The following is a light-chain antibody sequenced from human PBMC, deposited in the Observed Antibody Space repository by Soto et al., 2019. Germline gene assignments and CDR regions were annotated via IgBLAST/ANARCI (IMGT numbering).Light chain of an antibody. CDR2: DVS. J-gene: IGLJ2*01. V-gene: IGLV2-11*01. CDR1: SSDVGGYNF. CDR3: CSYAGSFTVV. Sequence: QSALTQPRSVSGSPGQSVTISCTGTSSDVGGYNFVSWYQQHPGKAPKLMIFDVSERPSGVPGRFSGFKSDNTASLTISGLQAEDGGDYYCCSYAGSFTVVFGGGTKLTVL.